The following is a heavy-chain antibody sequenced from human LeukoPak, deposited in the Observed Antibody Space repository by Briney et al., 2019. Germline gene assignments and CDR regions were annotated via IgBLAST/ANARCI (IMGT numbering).Heavy chain of an antibody. D-gene: IGHD1-26*01. CDR1: GYTFTSYG. J-gene: IGHJ3*02. CDR2: ISAYNGNT. Sequence: PSASVKVSCKASGYTFTSYGISWVRQAPGQGLEWMGWISAYNGNTNYAQKLQGRVTMTTDTSTSTAYMELRSLRSDDTAVYYCASYSSHRNDAFDIWGQGTMVTVSS. CDR3: ASYSSHRNDAFDI. V-gene: IGHV1-18*01.